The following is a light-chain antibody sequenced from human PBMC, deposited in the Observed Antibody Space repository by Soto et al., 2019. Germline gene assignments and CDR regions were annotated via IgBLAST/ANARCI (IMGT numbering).Light chain of an antibody. V-gene: IGKV3-20*01. CDR3: QHYGRSLWT. J-gene: IGKJ1*01. Sequence: EIVLTQSPGTLSLSPGERATLSCRASQSVRSTDLAWYQQKPGQAPRLLIYGASGRATGIPDRFSGSGSGTAFTLAITGLEPEDFAVYYCQHYGRSLWTFGQGTRVEI. CDR1: QSVRSTD. CDR2: GAS.